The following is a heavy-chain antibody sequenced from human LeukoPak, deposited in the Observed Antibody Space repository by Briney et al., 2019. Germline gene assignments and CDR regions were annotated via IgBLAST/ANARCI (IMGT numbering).Heavy chain of an antibody. CDR3: ARSSTNVRYFDWFDP. J-gene: IGHJ5*02. CDR2: SSAYNGNT. CDR1: GYTFTRYG. D-gene: IGHD3-9*01. Sequence: GASEKVSCKASGYTFTRYGISGVRQAPGQGGEGMGWSSAYNGNTNYAQKLQCRGTMTTATSTTTAYIELRILRSDDTAVYYCARSSTNVRYFDWFDPWGQGTLVTVSS. V-gene: IGHV1-18*04.